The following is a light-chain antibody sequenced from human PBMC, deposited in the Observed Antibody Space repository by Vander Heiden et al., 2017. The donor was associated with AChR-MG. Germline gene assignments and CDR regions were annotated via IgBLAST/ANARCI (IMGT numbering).Light chain of an antibody. CDR2: SNN. V-gene: IGLV1-44*01. Sequence: QPVLTQPPPAPGPPGQRVPISVSGSRTNIGSNTVNWYRQLPGTALELLIYSNNQRPSGVPDRFSGSKSGTSASLAISGLQSEDEADYYGAGWDDSLNGQVVFGGGTKLT. CDR1: RTNIGSNT. J-gene: IGLJ2*01. CDR3: AGWDDSLNGQVV.